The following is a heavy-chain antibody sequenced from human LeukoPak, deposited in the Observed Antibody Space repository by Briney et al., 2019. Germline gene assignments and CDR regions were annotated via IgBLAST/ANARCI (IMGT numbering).Heavy chain of an antibody. D-gene: IGHD2/OR15-2a*01. J-gene: IGHJ4*02. Sequence: GASVKVSCKASGYTFTYYYIYWVRQAPGQGLEWMGVINPSGGSTSYAQNFQGRVTMTRDTSTSTVYMELSSLRSEDTAVYYCARTTEYRRPLDYWGQGTLVTVSS. CDR3: ARTTEYRRPLDY. CDR2: INPSGGST. CDR1: GYTFTYYY. V-gene: IGHV1-46*01.